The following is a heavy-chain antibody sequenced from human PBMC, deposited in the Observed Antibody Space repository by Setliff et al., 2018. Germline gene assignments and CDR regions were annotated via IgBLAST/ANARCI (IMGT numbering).Heavy chain of an antibody. Sequence: ASVKVSCKASGYTFTSYYIHWVRQAPGQGLEWMGVINPKNGGATYPQNLQGRVTVTRDTSMSTVYMELSSLRFEDTAVYYCARGLREDGYNLADYWGQGTLVSVSS. CDR3: ARGLREDGYNLADY. V-gene: IGHV1-46*01. J-gene: IGHJ4*02. CDR2: INPKNGGA. D-gene: IGHD5-12*01. CDR1: GYTFTSYY.